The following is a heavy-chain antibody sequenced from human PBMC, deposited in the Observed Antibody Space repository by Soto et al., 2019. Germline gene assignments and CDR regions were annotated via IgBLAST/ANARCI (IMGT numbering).Heavy chain of an antibody. CDR3: ARGRVPDFWSGNEENWFDP. J-gene: IGHJ5*02. CDR2: IYYSGST. D-gene: IGHD3-3*01. V-gene: IGHV4-31*03. CDR1: GGSISSGGYY. Sequence: SETLSLTCTVSGGSISSGGYYWSWIRQHPGKGLEWIGYIYYSGSTYYNPSLKSRVTISVDTSKNQFSLKLSSVTAADTAVYYCARGRVPDFWSGNEENWFDPWGQGTLVTV.